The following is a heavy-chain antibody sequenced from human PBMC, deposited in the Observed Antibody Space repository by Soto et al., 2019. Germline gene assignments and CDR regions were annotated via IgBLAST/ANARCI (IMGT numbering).Heavy chain of an antibody. V-gene: IGHV4-59*08. CDR2: IYYSGTTT. Sequence: SETLSLTCTVSGGSINPYYWTLIRQPPGKGLEWMGYIYYSGTTTNYNPSLKSRVTLSVDTSKNQFSLKLSSVTAADTAVYYCARLGGSYAVPHFDYWGQGTLVTVSS. J-gene: IGHJ4*02. D-gene: IGHD1-26*01. CDR3: ARLGGSYAVPHFDY. CDR1: GGSINPYY.